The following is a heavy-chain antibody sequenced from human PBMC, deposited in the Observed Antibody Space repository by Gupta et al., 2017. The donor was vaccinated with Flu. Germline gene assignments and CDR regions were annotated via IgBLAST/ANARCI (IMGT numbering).Heavy chain of an antibody. V-gene: IGHV3-30*18. CDR3: AKDGGLWFGESHLDY. J-gene: IGHJ4*02. D-gene: IGHD3-10*01. CDR1: GLTFSRYG. CDR2: ISYDGSNK. Sequence: QVQLVESGWGVVQPGSSLRLSCAASGLTFSRYGMHGVREAPGKGLEWVAVISYDGSNKYYADSVKGRFTISRDNSKNTLYLQMNSLRAEDTAVYYCAKDGGLWFGESHLDYWGQGTLVTVSS.